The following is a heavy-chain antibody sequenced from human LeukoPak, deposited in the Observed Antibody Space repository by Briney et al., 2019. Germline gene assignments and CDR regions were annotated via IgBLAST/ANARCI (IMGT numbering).Heavy chain of an antibody. D-gene: IGHD3-22*01. CDR1: GGTFSSYA. V-gene: IGHV1-69*01. CDR2: IIPIFGTA. J-gene: IGHJ4*02. CDR3: ARAGSSGYEGGYFDY. Sequence: EASVKVSCKPSGGTFSSYAISWVRQAPGQGLEWMGGIIPIFGTANYAQKFQGRVTITADESTSTAYMELSSLRSEDTAVYYCARAGSSGYEGGYFDYWGQGTLVTVSS.